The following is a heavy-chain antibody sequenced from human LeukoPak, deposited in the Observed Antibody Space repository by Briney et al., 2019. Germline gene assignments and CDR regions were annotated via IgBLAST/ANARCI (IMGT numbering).Heavy chain of an antibody. J-gene: IGHJ4*02. V-gene: IGHV1-8*02. CDR3: ARGWGLAAAEPFDY. D-gene: IGHD6-13*01. CDR1: GYTFTGYY. Sequence: ASVKVSCKASGYTFTGYYMHWVRQAPGQGLEWMGWMNPNSGNTGYAQKFQGRVTMTRNTSISTAYMELSSLRSEDTAVYYCARGWGLAAAEPFDYWGQGTLVTVSS. CDR2: MNPNSGNT.